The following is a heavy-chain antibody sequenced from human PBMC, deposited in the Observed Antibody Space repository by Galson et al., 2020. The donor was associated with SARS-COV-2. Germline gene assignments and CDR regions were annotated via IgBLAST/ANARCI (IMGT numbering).Heavy chain of an antibody. CDR1: GGSISSSSYY. CDR3: ARHDSSGYWEDYGMDV. CDR2: IYYSGST. D-gene: IGHD3-22*01. V-gene: IGHV4-39*01. J-gene: IGHJ6*02. Sequence: SETLSLTCTASGGSISSSSYYWGWLRQPPGKGLEWIGSIYYSGSTYYNPSLKSRVTITVDTSKNQFSLKLSSVTAADTAVYYCARHDSSGYWEDYGMDVWGQGTTVTVSS.